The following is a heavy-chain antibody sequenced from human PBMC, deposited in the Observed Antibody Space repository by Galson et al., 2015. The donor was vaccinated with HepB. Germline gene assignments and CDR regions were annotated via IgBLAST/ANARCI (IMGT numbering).Heavy chain of an antibody. V-gene: IGHV3-30*18. CDR1: GFTFSSYG. Sequence: SLRLSCAASGFTFSSYGMHWVRQAPGKGLEWVAVISYDGSNKYYADSVKGRFTISRDNSKNTLYLQMNSLRAEDTAVYYCAKAPVDYYYYGMDVWGQGTTVTVSS. J-gene: IGHJ6*02. CDR3: AKAPVDYYYYGMDV. CDR2: ISYDGSNK.